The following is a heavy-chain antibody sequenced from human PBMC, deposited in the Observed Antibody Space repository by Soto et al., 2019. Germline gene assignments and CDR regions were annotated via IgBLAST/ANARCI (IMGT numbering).Heavy chain of an antibody. CDR1: GGTFSSYT. D-gene: IGHD3-16*01. J-gene: IGHJ3*02. Sequence: QVQLVQSGAEVKKPGSSVKVSCKASGGTFSSYTISWVRQAPGQGLEWMGRIIPILGIANYAQKFQGRVTITADKSKITAYKERSSLRSEDTAVYYCARGGGHGAGAFDIWGQGTMVTVSS. V-gene: IGHV1-69*02. CDR2: IIPILGIA. CDR3: ARGGGHGAGAFDI.